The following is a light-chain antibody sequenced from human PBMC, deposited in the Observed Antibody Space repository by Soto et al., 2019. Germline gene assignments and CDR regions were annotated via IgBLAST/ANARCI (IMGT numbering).Light chain of an antibody. V-gene: IGLV1-44*01. CDR3: SVWDDSLSAWV. Sequence: QSVLTQPPSASGTPGQRVTISCSGSSSNIGSNTVNWYQQLPGTAPKLVIYSNNRWPSGVPDRFSGSKSGTSASLAISGLQSEDEADYYCSVWDDSLSAWVFGGGTKLTVL. CDR2: SNN. J-gene: IGLJ3*02. CDR1: SSNIGSNT.